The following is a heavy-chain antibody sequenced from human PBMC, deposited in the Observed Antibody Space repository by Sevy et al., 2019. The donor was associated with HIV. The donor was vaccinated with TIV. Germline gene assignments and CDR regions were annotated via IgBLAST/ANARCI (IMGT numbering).Heavy chain of an antibody. V-gene: IGHV4-34*01. CDR1: GVSFSDYY. CDR2: VSQSGSA. CDR3: ARGPLFSPEYCSGGTCPTIDY. J-gene: IGHJ4*02. Sequence: SETLSLTCAVSGVSFSDYYWAWIRQPPGKGLEWIGEVSQSGSANYNPSLRSRVIMSLDTSNNHFSLKLTSVTAADTVLYYCARGPLFSPEYCSGGTCPTIDYWSQGTLVTVSS. D-gene: IGHD2-15*01.